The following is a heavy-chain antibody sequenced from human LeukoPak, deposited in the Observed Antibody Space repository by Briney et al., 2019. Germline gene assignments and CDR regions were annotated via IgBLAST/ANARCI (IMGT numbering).Heavy chain of an antibody. CDR1: GGSISSYY. J-gene: IGHJ3*02. Sequence: PSETLSLTCTVSGGSISSYYWSWIRQPPGKGLEWIWYIDYSGSTNYNPSLKSRVTISVDTSKNQFSLKVSSVTAADTAVYYCARAPAGDFWSVDAFDIWGQGTMVTVSS. D-gene: IGHD3-3*01. V-gene: IGHV4-59*01. CDR3: ARAPAGDFWSVDAFDI. CDR2: IDYSGST.